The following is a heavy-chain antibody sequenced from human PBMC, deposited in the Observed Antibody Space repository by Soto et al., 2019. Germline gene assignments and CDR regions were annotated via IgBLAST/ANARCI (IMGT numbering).Heavy chain of an antibody. D-gene: IGHD3-3*01. V-gene: IGHV1-18*04. J-gene: IGHJ5*02. CDR3: ARDFFPYTYYDFWSAPAA. Sequence: ASVKVSCKASGYTFTSYGISWVRQAPGQGLEWMGWISAYNGNTNYAQKLQGRVTMTTDTSTSTAYMELRSLRSDDTAVYYCARDFFPYTYYDFWSAPAAWGQGTLVTVSS. CDR2: ISAYNGNT. CDR1: GYTFTSYG.